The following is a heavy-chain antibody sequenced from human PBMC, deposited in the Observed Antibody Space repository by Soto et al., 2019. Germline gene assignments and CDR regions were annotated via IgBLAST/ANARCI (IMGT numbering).Heavy chain of an antibody. J-gene: IGHJ4*02. Sequence: SVKFSCKTSGCTFSRHTISSVRLAPGQALEWMGWISAYNGNTNYAQKLQGRVTMTTDTSTSTAYMELRSLRSDDTAVYYCARDGNLNYYDSSGYYVFDYWGQGTLVTESS. D-gene: IGHD3-22*01. CDR1: GCTFSRHT. V-gene: IGHV1-18*04. CDR2: ISAYNGNT. CDR3: ARDGNLNYYDSSGYYVFDY.